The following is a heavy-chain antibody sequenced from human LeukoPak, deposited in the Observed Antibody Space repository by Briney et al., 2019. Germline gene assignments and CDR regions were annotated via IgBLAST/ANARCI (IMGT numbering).Heavy chain of an antibody. D-gene: IGHD1-1*01. CDR1: GGSIINYY. V-gene: IGHV4-59*12. J-gene: IGHJ4*02. CDR3: AREGSEGYLFDY. CDR2: IFDNGGT. Sequence: SETLSLTCTVSGGSIINYYWTWIRQPAGKGLEWIGYIFDNGGTNYNPSLKSRVTISLDTSKNQFSLNLSSVTAADTAVYYCAREGSEGYLFDYWGQGTLVSVSS.